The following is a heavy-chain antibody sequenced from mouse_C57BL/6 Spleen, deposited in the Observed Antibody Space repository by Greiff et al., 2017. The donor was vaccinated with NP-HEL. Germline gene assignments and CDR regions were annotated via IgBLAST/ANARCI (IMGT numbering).Heavy chain of an antibody. CDR2: IYPGDGDT. CDR1: GYAFSSSW. CDR3: ARGYYYGSSYYFDY. J-gene: IGHJ2*01. V-gene: IGHV1-82*01. Sequence: VQLKESGPELVKPGASVKISCKASGYAFSSSWMNWVKQRPGKGLEWIGRIYPGDGDTNYNGKFKGKATLTADKSSSTAYMQLSSLTSEDSAVYFCARGYYYGSSYYFDYWGQGTTLTVSS. D-gene: IGHD1-1*01.